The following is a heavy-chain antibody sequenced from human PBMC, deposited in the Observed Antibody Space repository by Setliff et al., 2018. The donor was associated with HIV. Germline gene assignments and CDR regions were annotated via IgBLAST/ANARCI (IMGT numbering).Heavy chain of an antibody. CDR1: GGTINRSGYY. V-gene: IGHV4-39*01. J-gene: IGHJ4*02. CDR2: IYYSGST. D-gene: IGHD3-22*01. Sequence: SETLSLTCTVSGGTINRSGYYWGWIRQPPGKGLEWIGSIYYSGSTYYNPSFNSRVTISVDTSKNQFSLKLYSVTAADTAMYYCVRSYDISDHSRLWYYWGQGTLVTVSS. CDR3: VRSYDISDHSRLWYY.